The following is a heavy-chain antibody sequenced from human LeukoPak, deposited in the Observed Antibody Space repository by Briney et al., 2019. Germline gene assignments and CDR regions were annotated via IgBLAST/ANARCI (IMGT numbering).Heavy chain of an antibody. Sequence: SETLSHTCAVSGYSISSGYYWGWIRQPPGKGLEWIGSIYHSGSTYYNPSLKSRVTISVDTSKNQFSLKLSSVTAADTAVYYCARARDFDYWGQGTLVTVSS. CDR1: GYSISSGYY. V-gene: IGHV4-38-2*01. CDR3: ARARDFDY. CDR2: IYHSGST. J-gene: IGHJ4*02.